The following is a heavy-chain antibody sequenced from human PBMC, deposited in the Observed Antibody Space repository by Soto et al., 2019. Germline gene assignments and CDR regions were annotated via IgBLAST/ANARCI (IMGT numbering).Heavy chain of an antibody. V-gene: IGHV1-69*12. D-gene: IGHD3-22*01. CDR2: IIPFVGTA. CDR3: ASFDYYDPDKDTFDI. CDR1: GGTFNTYA. J-gene: IGHJ3*02. Sequence: QVQLVQSGAEVKKPGSSVKVSCKASGGTFNTYAITWVRQAPGQGLEWMGGIIPFVGTANYAQKFQDRVAITADEYRSTAYMEMSSLRSEDTAVYYCASFDYYDPDKDTFDIWGQGTMVTVSS.